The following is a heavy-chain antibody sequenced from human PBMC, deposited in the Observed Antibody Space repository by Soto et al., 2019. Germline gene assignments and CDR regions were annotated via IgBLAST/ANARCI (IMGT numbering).Heavy chain of an antibody. CDR1: GGSVSSCFHY. V-gene: IGHV4-61*01. CDR2: IYYSGST. J-gene: IGHJ4*02. Sequence: SETLSLTCTVSGGSVSSCFHYWSWIRQPPVKGLEWIGNIYYSGSTNYNPSLKSRVTISVDTSKNQFSLKLSSVTAADRAVYYCARGSVDTVDSSGFYEYWGQGTPVNVSS. D-gene: IGHD3-22*01. CDR3: ARGSVDTVDSSGFYEY.